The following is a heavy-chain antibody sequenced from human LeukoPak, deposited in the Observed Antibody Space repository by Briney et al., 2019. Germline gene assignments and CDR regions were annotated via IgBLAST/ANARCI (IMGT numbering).Heavy chain of an antibody. Sequence: PETLSLTCTVSGGSISSYYWSWIRQPPGKGLEWIGEINHSGSTNYNPSLKSRVTISVDTSKNQFSLKLSSVTAADTAVYYCARRGGYCSSTSCPKDYYYYYGMDVWGQGTTVTVSS. CDR1: GGSISSYY. J-gene: IGHJ6*02. D-gene: IGHD2-2*01. V-gene: IGHV4-34*01. CDR3: ARRGGYCSSTSCPKDYYYYYGMDV. CDR2: INHSGST.